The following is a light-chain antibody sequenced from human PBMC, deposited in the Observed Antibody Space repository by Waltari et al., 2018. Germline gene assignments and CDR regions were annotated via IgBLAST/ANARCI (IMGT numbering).Light chain of an antibody. CDR3: MQGTYWPRYT. CDR2: NVS. CDR1: PSLVDSNGNTF. V-gene: IGKV2-30*01. Sequence: DVVMTQFPLSLPVTLGQPSSISCSSSPSLVDSNGNTFLNWFQQRPGQSPRRLIYNVSKRDSGVPDRFSGSGSGTDFTLKFSRVEAYDVAVDYCMQGTYWPRYTVGQGTKLEIK. J-gene: IGKJ2*01.